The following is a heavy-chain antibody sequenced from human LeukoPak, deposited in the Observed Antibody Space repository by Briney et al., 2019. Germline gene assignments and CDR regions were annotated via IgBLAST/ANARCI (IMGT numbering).Heavy chain of an antibody. Sequence: AGGSLRLSCVASGFTFIPSWVAWVRQAPGNGLDWVVNIDKHGRGKYYVDSMKGRFAISRDYASNSVFLQMDSLRAEDTSVYYCARDAGWSYYDLWGQGTPVTVSS. V-gene: IGHV3-7*01. D-gene: IGHD2-15*01. CDR3: ARDAGWSYYDL. J-gene: IGHJ4*02. CDR2: IDKHGRGK. CDR1: GFTFIPSW.